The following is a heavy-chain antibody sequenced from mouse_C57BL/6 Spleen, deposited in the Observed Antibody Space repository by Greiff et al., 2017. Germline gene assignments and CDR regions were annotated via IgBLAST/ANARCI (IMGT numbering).Heavy chain of an antibody. CDR2: ISDGGSYT. J-gene: IGHJ4*01. CDR3: AREITTVERGHYYAMDY. Sequence: EVKLVESGGGLVKPGGSLKLSCAASGFTFSSYAMSWVRQTPEKRLEWVATISDGGSYTYYPGNVKGRFTISRDNAKNNLYLQMSHLKSEDTAMYYCAREITTVERGHYYAMDYWGQGTSVTVSS. V-gene: IGHV5-4*01. D-gene: IGHD1-1*01. CDR1: GFTFSSYA.